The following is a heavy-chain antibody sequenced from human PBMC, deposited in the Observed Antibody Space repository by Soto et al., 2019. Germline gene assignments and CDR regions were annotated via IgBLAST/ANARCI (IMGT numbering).Heavy chain of an antibody. CDR3: ARYGDYDGNWFDP. CDR1: GGSISSGDYY. V-gene: IGHV4-30-4*01. D-gene: IGHD4-17*01. Sequence: SETLSLTCTVSGGSISSGDYYWSWIRQPPGKGLEWIGYINYSGSTYYNPSLKSRVTISVDTSKNQFSLKLSSVTAADTAVYYCARYGDYDGNWFDPWGQGTLVTVSS. J-gene: IGHJ5*02. CDR2: INYSGST.